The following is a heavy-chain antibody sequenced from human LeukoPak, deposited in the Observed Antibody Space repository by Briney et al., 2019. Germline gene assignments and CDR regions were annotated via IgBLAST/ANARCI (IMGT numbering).Heavy chain of an antibody. V-gene: IGHV4-39*07. J-gene: IGHJ6*03. Sequence: SETLSLICTVSGGSISSSSYYWGWIRQPPGKGLEWIGSIYYSGSTYYNPSLKSRVTISVDTSKNQFSLKLSSVTAADTAVYYCARGPSSGTYYYYYYYMDVWGKGTTVTVSS. CDR2: IYYSGST. CDR3: ARGPSSGTYYYYYYYMDV. CDR1: GGSISSSSYY.